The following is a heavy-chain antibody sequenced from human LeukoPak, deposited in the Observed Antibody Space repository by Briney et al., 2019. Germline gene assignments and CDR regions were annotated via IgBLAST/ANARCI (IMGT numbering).Heavy chain of an antibody. CDR1: GIIFSNYG. CDR3: AREDDTGRYMGDDAFDI. J-gene: IGHJ3*02. D-gene: IGHD3-16*01. V-gene: IGHV3-23*01. CDR2: ISPSGGTT. Sequence: GGSLRLSCEASGIIFSNYGMNWVRQAPGKRLEWVSGISPSGGTTYYADSLKGCFSISRDNSKNTVYLQMNSLRADDTAVYYCAREDDTGRYMGDDAFDIWGQGTMVTVSS.